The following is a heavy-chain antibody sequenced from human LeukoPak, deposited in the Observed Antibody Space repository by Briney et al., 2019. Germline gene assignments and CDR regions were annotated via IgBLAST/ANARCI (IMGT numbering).Heavy chain of an antibody. Sequence: KTSETLSLTCTVSGGSISSSSYYWGWIRQPPGKGLEWIGSIYYSGSTYYNPSLRSRVTISVDTSKNQFSLKLSSVTAADTAVYYCARQCYGYNLLYHLDYWGQGTLVTVSS. J-gene: IGHJ4*02. V-gene: IGHV4-39*01. D-gene: IGHD5-24*01. CDR1: GGSISSSSYY. CDR3: ARQCYGYNLLYHLDY. CDR2: IYYSGST.